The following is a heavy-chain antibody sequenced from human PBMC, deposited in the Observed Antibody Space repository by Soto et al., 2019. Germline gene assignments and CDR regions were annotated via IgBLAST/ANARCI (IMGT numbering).Heavy chain of an antibody. CDR2: IYYSGST. CDR1: GGSISSGGYY. J-gene: IGHJ3*02. D-gene: IGHD3-10*01. CDR3: ARFGRGVASDAFDI. Sequence: PSETLSLTCTVSGGSISSGGYYWSWIRQHPGKGLEWIGYIYYSGSTYYNPSLKSRVTISVDTSKNQSSLKLSSVTAADTAVYYCARFGRGVASDAFDIWGQGTMVTVSS. V-gene: IGHV4-31*03.